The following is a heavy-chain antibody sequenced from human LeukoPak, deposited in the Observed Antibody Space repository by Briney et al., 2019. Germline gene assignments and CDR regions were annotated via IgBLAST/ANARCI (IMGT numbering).Heavy chain of an antibody. CDR1: GXTFTSYY. J-gene: IGHJ4*02. V-gene: IGHV1-46*01. Sequence: KXSGXTFTSYYMHWVRQAPGQGLEWMGIINPSGGSTSYAQKFQGRVTMTRDMSTSTVYMELRRLRSEDTAVYYCARSYYWGQGTLVTVSS. CDR3: ARSYY. CDR2: INPSGGST.